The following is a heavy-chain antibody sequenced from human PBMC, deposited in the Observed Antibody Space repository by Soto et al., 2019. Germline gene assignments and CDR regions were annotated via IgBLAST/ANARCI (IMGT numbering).Heavy chain of an antibody. V-gene: IGHV4-30-4*01. CDR3: ARITDRCLALFY. D-gene: IGHD3-16*01. CDR1: GGSISSGDYY. Sequence: TLSLTCTVSGGSISSGDYYWSWFRQPPGKGLELIGYSYYSGSTYYNPSLKSRVTISVDTCKNQFSLKLSSVTAADTAAYYCARITDRCLALFYSGQGPRVTVSS. CDR2: SYYSGST. J-gene: IGHJ4*02.